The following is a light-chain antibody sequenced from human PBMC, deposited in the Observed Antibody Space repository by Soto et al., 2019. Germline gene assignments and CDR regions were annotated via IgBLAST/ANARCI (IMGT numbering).Light chain of an antibody. CDR3: QQYNNWPLT. J-gene: IGKJ4*01. CDR1: QSVSSN. CDR2: GAS. Sequence: EKVMTQSPATLSVSPGERDTLSCRASQSVSSNLAWYQQKPGQAPRLLIYGASTRATGIPARFSGSGSGTEFTLTISSLQSEDFAVYYCQQYNNWPLTFGGGTKVDIK. V-gene: IGKV3-15*01.